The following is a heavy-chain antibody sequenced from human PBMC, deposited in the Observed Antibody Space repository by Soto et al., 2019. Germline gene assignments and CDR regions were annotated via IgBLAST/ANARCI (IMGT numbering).Heavy chain of an antibody. V-gene: IGHV4-4*02. CDR1: GGSISSSNW. CDR2: IYHRGST. Sequence: QVQLQESGPGLVKPSGTLSLTCAVSGGSISSSNWWSWVRQPPGKGLEWLGEIYHRGSTNYNPSLKSRVTISVDKSKNDFYLQLSTVTAADTAVYYCAIGVSRQQHSSWGQGTLVTVSA. J-gene: IGHJ4*02. CDR3: AIGVSRQQHSS. D-gene: IGHD6-13*01.